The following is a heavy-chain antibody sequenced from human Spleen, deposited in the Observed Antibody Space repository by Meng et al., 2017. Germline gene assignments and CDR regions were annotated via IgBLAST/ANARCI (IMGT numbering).Heavy chain of an antibody. CDR1: GGSISSYY. D-gene: IGHD1-1*01. CDR3: VKSNTRATGNLDY. J-gene: IGHJ4*02. CDR2: ISYSGST. V-gene: IGHV4-59*01. Sequence: GSLRLSCTVSGGSISSYYWSWIRQPPGKGLEWIGYISYSGSTTYNPSLKSRVTISVHTSKNQISLKMSSVTAADTAVYYCVKSNTRATGNLDYWGQGALVTVSS.